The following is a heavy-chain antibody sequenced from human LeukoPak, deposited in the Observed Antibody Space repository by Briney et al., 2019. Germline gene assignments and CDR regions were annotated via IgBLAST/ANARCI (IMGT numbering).Heavy chain of an antibody. CDR1: GGSISGYY. Sequence: SETLSLTCTVSGGSISGYYWSWIRQPPGKGLEWIGYIYYSGSTNYNPSPKSRVAISVDTSKNQFSLKLSSVTAADTAVYYCARGGAAAENFDYWGQGTLVTVSS. D-gene: IGHD6-13*01. CDR2: IYYSGST. V-gene: IGHV4-59*01. J-gene: IGHJ4*02. CDR3: ARGGAAAENFDY.